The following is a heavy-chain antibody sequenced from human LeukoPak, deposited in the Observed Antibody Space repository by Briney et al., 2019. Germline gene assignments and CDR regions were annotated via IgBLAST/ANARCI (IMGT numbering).Heavy chain of an antibody. CDR3: ARVTVAEIRYFDL. D-gene: IGHD6-19*01. CDR1: GFTLSSYA. V-gene: IGHV3-23*01. J-gene: IGHJ2*01. Sequence: GGSLRLSCAASGFTLSSYAMSWVRQGPGKGLEWVSAISVSGNTYHADSVKGRFTISRDSSKNTLYLQMNSLRSEDTAVYYCARVTVAEIRYFDLWGRGTLVTVSS. CDR2: ISVSGNT.